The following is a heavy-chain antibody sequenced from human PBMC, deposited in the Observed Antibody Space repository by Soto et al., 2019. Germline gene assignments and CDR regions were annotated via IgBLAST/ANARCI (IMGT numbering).Heavy chain of an antibody. J-gene: IGHJ4*02. D-gene: IGHD2-2*01. Sequence: HGESLKISCKGSGYTFTSYWIGWVRQIPGKGLEWMGRIFPGDSDTRYSPSFQGQVTLSADKSSSAAFLQWSSLKASDTALYYCARRAQYQPFCYFDSWGEGRLVTVSS. V-gene: IGHV5-51*01. CDR2: IFPGDSDT. CDR3: ARRAQYQPFCYFDS. CDR1: GYTFTSYW.